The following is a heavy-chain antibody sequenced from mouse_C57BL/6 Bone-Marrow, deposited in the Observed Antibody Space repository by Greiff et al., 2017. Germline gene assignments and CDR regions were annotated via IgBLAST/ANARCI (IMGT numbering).Heavy chain of an antibody. D-gene: IGHD1-1*01. CDR2: FYPESGSI. J-gene: IGHJ3*01. CDR1: GYTFTEYT. CDR3: AKHGTATVGFAY. Sequence: QVQLKQSGAELVKPGASVKLSCKASGYTFTEYTIHWVKQRSGQGLEWIGWFYPESGSIKYNEKFKDKATLTADKSSSTVYMELSRLTSEDSAVYSCAKHGTATVGFAYWGQGTLVTVSA. V-gene: IGHV1-62-2*01.